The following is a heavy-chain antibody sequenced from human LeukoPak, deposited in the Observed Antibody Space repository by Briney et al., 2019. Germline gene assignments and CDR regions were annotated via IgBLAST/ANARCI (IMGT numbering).Heavy chain of an antibody. V-gene: IGHV4-4*07. J-gene: IGHJ3*02. CDR2: IYTSGST. CDR3: ARETYYDFWVAFDI. CDR1: GGSTSSYY. D-gene: IGHD3-3*01. Sequence: SETLSLTCTVSGGSTSSYYWSWIRQPAGKGLEWIGRIYTSGSTNYNPFLKSRVTMSVDTSKNQFSLKLSSVTAADTAVYYCARETYYDFWVAFDIWGQGTMVTVSS.